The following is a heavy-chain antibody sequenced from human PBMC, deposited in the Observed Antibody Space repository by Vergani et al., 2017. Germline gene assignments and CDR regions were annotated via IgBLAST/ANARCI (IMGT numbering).Heavy chain of an antibody. CDR3: ARNPYCGCDCYSDSFCF. J-gene: IGHJ3*01. D-gene: IGHD2-21*02. Sequence: QVQLQESGPGLVKPSETLSLTCTVSGGSISSYYWSWIRQPPGKGLEWIGYIYYSGSTNYNPSLKSRVTILVDTSKNQFYLKLSSVTAADTAVYYCARNPYCGCDCYSDSFCFWGPRTMVTVSS. V-gene: IGHV4-59*01. CDR1: GGSISSYY. CDR2: IYYSGST.